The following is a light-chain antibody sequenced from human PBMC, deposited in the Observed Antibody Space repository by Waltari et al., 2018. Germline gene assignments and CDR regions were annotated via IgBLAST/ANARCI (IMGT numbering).Light chain of an antibody. CDR2: KVS. CDR1: QSLVYSDGKTY. CDR3: MQGSHLYT. V-gene: IGKV2-30*01. Sequence: DVVMTQSPLSLPVTLGQPASISCRSSQSLVYSDGKTYLHRSQQKPGQSPRRLIYKVSNRDSGVPDRFRGSGSGTDFTLRISRVEAEDVGVYYCMQGSHLYTFGQGTKLEI. J-gene: IGKJ2*01.